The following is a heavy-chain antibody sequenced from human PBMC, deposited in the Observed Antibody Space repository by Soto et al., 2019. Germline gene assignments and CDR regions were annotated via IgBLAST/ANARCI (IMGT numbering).Heavy chain of an antibody. V-gene: IGHV4-59*01. J-gene: IGHJ5*02. CDR3: ARDTSLAAAGTYWFDP. CDR2: IYYSGST. D-gene: IGHD6-13*01. Sequence: QVQLQESGPGLVKPSETLSLTCTVSGGSISSYYWSWIRQPPGKGLEWIGYIYYSGSTNYNPSLKSRVTISVDTSKNQFSLKLSSVTAADTAVYYCARDTSLAAAGTYWFDPWGQGTLVTVSS. CDR1: GGSISSYY.